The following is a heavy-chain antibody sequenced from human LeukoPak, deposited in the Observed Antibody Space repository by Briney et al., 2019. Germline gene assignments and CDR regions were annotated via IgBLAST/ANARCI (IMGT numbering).Heavy chain of an antibody. Sequence: LETLSLTCTVSGGSISSYYWSWIRQPPGKGLEWIGYIYYSGNTNYNPSLKSRVTISVDTSKNQFSLKLSSVTAADTAVYYCAREDSSGYFPDYWGQGTLVTVSS. D-gene: IGHD3-22*01. CDR2: IYYSGNT. V-gene: IGHV4-59*01. CDR3: AREDSSGYFPDY. CDR1: GGSISSYY. J-gene: IGHJ4*02.